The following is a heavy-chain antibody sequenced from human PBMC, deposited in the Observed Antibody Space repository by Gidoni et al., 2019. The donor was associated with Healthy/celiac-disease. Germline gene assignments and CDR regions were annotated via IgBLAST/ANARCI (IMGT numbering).Heavy chain of an antibody. CDR3: AKGMGYGDYAVDYYYYGMDV. CDR1: GFTFSSYG. D-gene: IGHD4-17*01. V-gene: IGHV3-30*18. Sequence: QVQLVESGGGVVQPGRSLRLSCAASGFTFSSYGMHWVRQAPAKGLEWVAVISYEGSNKYYADSVKGRFTISRDNSKNTLYLQMNSLRAEETAVYYCAKGMGYGDYAVDYYYYGMDVWGQGTTVTVSS. CDR2: ISYEGSNK. J-gene: IGHJ6*02.